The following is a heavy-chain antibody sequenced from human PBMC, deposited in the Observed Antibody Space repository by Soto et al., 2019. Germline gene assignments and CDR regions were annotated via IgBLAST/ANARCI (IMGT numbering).Heavy chain of an antibody. J-gene: IGHJ6*02. D-gene: IGHD5-12*01. CDR3: ARDSIMTSTWRGLDV. V-gene: IGHV4-31*03. Sequence: QVQLQESGPGLVKPSQTLSLTCTVSGASISTRDYFWGWVRQRPGRGLEWIGYIFYSGSTYYNPSRHSRLTISVDTAKNQFSLRLTSASAADTAVYYCARDSIMTSTWRGLDVWGQGTTVTVSS. CDR1: GASISTRDYF. CDR2: IFYSGST.